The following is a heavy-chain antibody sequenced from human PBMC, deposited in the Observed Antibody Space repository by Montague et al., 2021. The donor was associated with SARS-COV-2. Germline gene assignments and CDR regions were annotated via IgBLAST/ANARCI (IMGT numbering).Heavy chain of an antibody. CDR2: IYHSGST. D-gene: IGHD3-10*01. J-gene: IGHJ6*02. CDR3: ARGSMVRGERVYYGVDV. Sequence: TLSLTCAVSGGSISSGGYSWNWIRQPPGKGLKWIGYIYHSGSTYYNPSLKSRITISLDSSKNQFSLNLTSVTAADTAVYYCARGSMVRGERVYYGVDVWGQGTTVTVSS. CDR1: GGSISSGGYS. V-gene: IGHV4-30-2*01.